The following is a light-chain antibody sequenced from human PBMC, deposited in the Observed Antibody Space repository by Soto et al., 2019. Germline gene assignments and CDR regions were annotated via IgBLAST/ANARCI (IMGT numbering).Light chain of an antibody. CDR3: PSSDSSLSGYV. J-gene: IGLJ1*01. CDR2: GNS. CDR1: SSNIGAGYD. Sequence: QSVLTQPPSVSGAPGQRVTISCTGSSSNIGAGYDVHWYQQLPGTAPKILIYGNSNRPSGVPDRFSGSTSGTSASLAITGLPAEDKPDYYCPSSDSSLSGYVVGTGTKPTVL. V-gene: IGLV1-40*01.